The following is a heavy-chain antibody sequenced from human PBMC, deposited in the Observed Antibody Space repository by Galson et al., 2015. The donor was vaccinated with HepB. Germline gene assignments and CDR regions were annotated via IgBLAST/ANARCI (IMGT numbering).Heavy chain of an antibody. V-gene: IGHV3-23*01. CDR1: GFTLSVYT. CDR3: AKDSGLGGEDY. D-gene: IGHD3-16*01. Sequence: SLRLSCAASGFTLSVYTMNWVRQAPGKGLEWVSAVRGSGTGTWYADSVKGRFTISRDDSKNTVFLQLNSLRAEDTAIYYCAKDSGLGGEDYWGQGILVTVSS. CDR2: VRGSGTGT. J-gene: IGHJ4*02.